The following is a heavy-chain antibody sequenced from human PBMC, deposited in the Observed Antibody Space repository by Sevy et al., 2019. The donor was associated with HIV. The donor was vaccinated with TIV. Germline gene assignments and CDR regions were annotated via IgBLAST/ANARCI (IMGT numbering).Heavy chain of an antibody. CDR1: GFTFSNYV. Sequence: GGSLRLSCVASGFTFSNYVMNWVRQAPGKGLEWVSTIFRGGDGTYYADSVKGRFTISRDNSKDTVYLQLSSLRADDTAVYYCAGALYDSSGSFDALDIWGQGTMVTVSS. D-gene: IGHD3-22*01. V-gene: IGHV3-23*01. CDR2: IFRGGDGT. J-gene: IGHJ3*02. CDR3: AGALYDSSGSFDALDI.